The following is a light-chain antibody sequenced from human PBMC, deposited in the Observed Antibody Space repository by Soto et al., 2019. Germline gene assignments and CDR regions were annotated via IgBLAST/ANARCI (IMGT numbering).Light chain of an antibody. J-gene: IGLJ2*01. CDR1: SSNIGSNT. V-gene: IGLV1-44*01. Sequence: QSVLTQPPSASGTPGQRVTISCSGSSSNIGSNTVSWYQQLPGTAPKLLIYTNNQRPSGVPDRFSGSKSGTSASLAISGLRSEDEAVYYCAAWDDSLNGVVFGGGTKLTVL. CDR2: TNN. CDR3: AAWDDSLNGVV.